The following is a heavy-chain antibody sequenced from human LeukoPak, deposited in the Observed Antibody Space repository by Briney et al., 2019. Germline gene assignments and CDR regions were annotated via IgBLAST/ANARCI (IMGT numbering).Heavy chain of an antibody. Sequence: SVKVSCKASGGTFSSYTISWVRQAPGQGLEWMGRIIPILGIADYAQKFQGRVTITADKSTSTAYMELSSLRFEDTAVYYCARADPARAFDIWGQGTMVTVSS. V-gene: IGHV1-69*02. CDR1: GGTFSSYT. CDR2: IIPILGIA. D-gene: IGHD6-6*01. CDR3: ARADPARAFDI. J-gene: IGHJ3*02.